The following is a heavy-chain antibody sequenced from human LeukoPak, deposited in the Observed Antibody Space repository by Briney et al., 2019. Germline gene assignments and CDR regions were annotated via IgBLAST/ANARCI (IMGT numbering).Heavy chain of an antibody. Sequence: PGGSLRLSCAASGFTFSSYAMSWVRQAPGKGLEWVSVIYSGGSTYYADSVKGRFTISRDNSKNTLYLQMNSLRAEDTAVYYCAKGPSIAAPHGWFDPWGQGTLVTVSS. CDR2: IYSGGST. CDR1: GFTFSSYA. V-gene: IGHV3-23*03. J-gene: IGHJ5*02. D-gene: IGHD6-6*01. CDR3: AKGPSIAAPHGWFDP.